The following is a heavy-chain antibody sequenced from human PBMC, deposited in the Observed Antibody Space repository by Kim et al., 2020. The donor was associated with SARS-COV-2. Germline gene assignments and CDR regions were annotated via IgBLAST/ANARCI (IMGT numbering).Heavy chain of an antibody. CDR3: ARGDREKGDIAAAGYKATVYYYYGMDV. D-gene: IGHD6-13*01. CDR2: ISSSSSYI. V-gene: IGHV3-21*01. CDR1: GFTFSSYS. Sequence: GGSLRLSCAASGFTFSSYSMNWVRQAPGKGLEWVSSISSSSSYIYYADSVKGRLTISRDNAKNSLYLQMNSLRAEDTAVYYCARGDREKGDIAAAGYKATVYYYYGMDVWGQGTTVTVSS. J-gene: IGHJ6*02.